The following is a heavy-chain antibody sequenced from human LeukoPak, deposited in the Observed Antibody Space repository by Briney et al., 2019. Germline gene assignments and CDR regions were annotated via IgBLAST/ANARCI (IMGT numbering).Heavy chain of an antibody. J-gene: IGHJ4*02. V-gene: IGHV5-51*01. CDR1: GYNFATYW. CDR3: ARGYCSSTSCPIGY. CDR2: IYPGDSDT. D-gene: IGHD2-2*01. Sequence: GESLKISCRGSGYNFATYWIGWVRQMPGKGLEWMGIIYPGDSDTRYSPSFQGQVTISADKSISTAYLQWSSLKASDTAMYYCARGYCSSTSCPIGYWGQGTLVTVSS.